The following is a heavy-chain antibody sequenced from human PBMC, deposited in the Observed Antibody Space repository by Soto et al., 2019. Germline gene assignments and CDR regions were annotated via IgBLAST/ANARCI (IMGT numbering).Heavy chain of an antibody. CDR2: IYHSGST. CDR3: ARRPHQIAARPFDY. J-gene: IGHJ4*02. Sequence: PSETLSLTCAVSGGSISSSNWWSWVRQPPGKGLEWIGEIYHSGSTNYNPSLKSRVTISVDKSKNQFSLKLSSVTAADTAVYYCARRPHQIAARPFDYWGQGTLVTVSS. V-gene: IGHV4-4*02. D-gene: IGHD6-6*01. CDR1: GGSISSSNW.